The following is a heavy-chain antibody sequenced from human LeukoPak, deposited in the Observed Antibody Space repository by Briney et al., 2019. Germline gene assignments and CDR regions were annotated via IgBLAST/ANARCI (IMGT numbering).Heavy chain of an antibody. J-gene: IGHJ4*02. CDR2: VNRDGSET. V-gene: IGHV3-7*03. D-gene: IGHD6-19*01. CDR1: GFALSSHW. Sequence: GGSLRLSCAASGFALSSHWMTWVRQVPGRGPEWVANVNRDGSETYYLDSVKGRFTISRDNSKNTLYLQMNSLRADDTAVYYCAKSSRYGTGWYGRIDYWGQGMLVTVSS. CDR3: AKSSRYGTGWYGRIDY.